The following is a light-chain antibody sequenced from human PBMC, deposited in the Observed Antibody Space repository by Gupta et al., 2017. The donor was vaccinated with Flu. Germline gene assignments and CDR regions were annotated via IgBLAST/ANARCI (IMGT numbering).Light chain of an antibody. CDR2: KAS. CDR1: QSISNW. Sequence: DIQMTQSPSTLSASVGDRVTITCRASQSISNWLAWYQQKPGKAPKLLIYKASTLESGVPSRFSGSGTGTEFTLTISSLQPDDSATYYCQQCTSYSVTFAGGTKLEIK. J-gene: IGKJ4*01. V-gene: IGKV1-5*03. CDR3: QQCTSYSVT.